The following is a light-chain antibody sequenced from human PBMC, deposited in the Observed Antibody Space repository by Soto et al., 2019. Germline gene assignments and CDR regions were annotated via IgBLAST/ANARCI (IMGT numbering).Light chain of an antibody. CDR1: SSDVGGYNY. CDR3: SSYTRSRDLL. Sequence: QSALTQPASVSGSPGQSITISCTGTSSDVGGYNYVSWYQQHPGKGPKLMIYEVTNRPSGVFNRFSGSKSGNTACLTISGLQAHDETDYYCSSYTRSRDLLFGGGTKVTVL. V-gene: IGLV2-14*01. J-gene: IGLJ3*02. CDR2: EVT.